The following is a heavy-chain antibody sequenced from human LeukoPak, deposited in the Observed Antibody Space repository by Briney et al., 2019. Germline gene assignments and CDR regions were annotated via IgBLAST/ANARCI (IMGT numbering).Heavy chain of an antibody. V-gene: IGHV4-59*01. D-gene: IGHD3-9*01. J-gene: IGHJ4*02. CDR3: VRESDWLFDH. CDR2: IYYSGRT. CDR1: GGSLTNYY. Sequence: SETLSLTCTVSGGSLTNYYWSWVRQSPEKGLEWMGFIYYSGRTYYNPSLKGRATITVDTSKNQFSLSLKSVTAADTAVYYCVRESDWLFDHWGQGTLVSVSS.